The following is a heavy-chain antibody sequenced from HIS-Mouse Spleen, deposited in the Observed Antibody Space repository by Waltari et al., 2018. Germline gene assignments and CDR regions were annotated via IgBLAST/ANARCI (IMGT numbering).Heavy chain of an antibody. CDR2: IYYSGRP. D-gene: IGHD3-22*01. CDR1: GGSISSSSYY. Sequence: QLQLQESGPGLVKPSETLSLTCTVSGGSISSSSYYWGWIRQPPGKGLEWIRSIYYSGRPYYNPALKRRVTISVDTSKNQFSLKLSSVTAADTAVYYCARLYDSSGYYYPIFDYWGQGTLVTVSS. CDR3: ARLYDSSGYYYPIFDY. J-gene: IGHJ4*02. V-gene: IGHV4-39*01.